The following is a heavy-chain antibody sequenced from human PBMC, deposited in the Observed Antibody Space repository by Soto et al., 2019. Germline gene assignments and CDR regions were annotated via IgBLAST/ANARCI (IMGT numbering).Heavy chain of an antibody. CDR3: AKDHEETYYDFWSGYYLDY. V-gene: IGHV3-23*01. CDR1: GFTFSSYA. J-gene: IGHJ4*02. Sequence: GGSLRLSCAASGFTFSSYAMSWVRQAPGKGLEWVSAISGSGGSTYYADSVKGRFTISRDNSKNTLYLQMNSLRAEDTAVYYFAKDHEETYYDFWSGYYLDYWGQGTLVTVSS. D-gene: IGHD3-3*01. CDR2: ISGSGGST.